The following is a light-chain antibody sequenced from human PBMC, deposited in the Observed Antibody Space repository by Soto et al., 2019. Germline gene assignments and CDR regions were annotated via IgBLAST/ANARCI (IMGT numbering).Light chain of an antibody. J-gene: IGLJ1*01. CDR3: QSYGSTLKGCV. CDR1: SSNIGADYE. V-gene: IGLV1-40*01. Sequence: QTVVTQPPSVSGAPGQRVTISCTGGSSNIGADYEVHWYQQLPGTAPKLLIYGNTNRPSGVPDRFSGSKSGSSASLAITGLQAEDEAEYYCQSYGSTLKGCVFGTGTKLTVL. CDR2: GNT.